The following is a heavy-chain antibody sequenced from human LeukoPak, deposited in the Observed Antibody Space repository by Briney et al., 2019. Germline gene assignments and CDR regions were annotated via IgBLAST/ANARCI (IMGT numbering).Heavy chain of an antibody. V-gene: IGHV3-11*01. D-gene: IGHD3-22*01. CDR1: GFTFSDYY. Sequence: GSLRLSCAASGFTFSDYYMSWIRRAPGKGLEWVSYISSSGSTIYYADSVKGRFTISRDNAKNSLYLQMNSLRAEDTAVYYCARGSRNYYDSSGYTDFDYWGQGTLVTVSS. CDR3: ARGSRNYYDSSGYTDFDY. J-gene: IGHJ4*02. CDR2: ISSSGSTI.